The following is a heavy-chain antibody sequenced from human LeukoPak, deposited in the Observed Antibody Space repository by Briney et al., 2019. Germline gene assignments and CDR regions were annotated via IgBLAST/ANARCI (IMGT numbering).Heavy chain of an antibody. V-gene: IGHV3-21*01. J-gene: IGHJ4*02. CDR3: ARALGEWLTLYYFDY. D-gene: IGHD6-19*01. Sequence: GGSLRLSCAASGFTFSSYAMSWVRQAPGKGLEWVSSISSSSSYIYYADSVKGRFTISRDNAKNSLYLQMNSLRAEDTAVYYCARALGEWLTLYYFDYWRQGTLVTVSS. CDR1: GFTFSSYA. CDR2: ISSSSSYI.